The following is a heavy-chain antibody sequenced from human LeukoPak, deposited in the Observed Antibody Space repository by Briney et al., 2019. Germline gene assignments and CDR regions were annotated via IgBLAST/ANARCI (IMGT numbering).Heavy chain of an antibody. CDR1: GGSITSSIYF. Sequence: SETLSLTCTVSGGSITSSIYFWGWTRQSPGKGLEWIGSIYYSGSTYYNPPLKSRVTISVATSKIQFSLKLSSVTAADSAVYYCARDSCSSTSCRRKFDNWGQGTLVTVCS. V-gene: IGHV4-39*07. D-gene: IGHD2-2*01. CDR2: IYYSGST. J-gene: IGHJ4*02. CDR3: ARDSCSSTSCRRKFDN.